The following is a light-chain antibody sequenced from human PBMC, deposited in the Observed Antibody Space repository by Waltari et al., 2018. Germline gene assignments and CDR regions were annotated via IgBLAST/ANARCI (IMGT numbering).Light chain of an antibody. Sequence: DIQMTQSPSTVSASVGDRVSIPCRASQNVNSWLAWYHQGPGEAPKLLIYRVSSLASGVPSRFSGRGSGTEFSLTITSLQPDDLGTYYCQQYDNLRTFGQGTKLEI. CDR2: RVS. V-gene: IGKV1-5*03. CDR1: QNVNSW. CDR3: QQYDNLRT. J-gene: IGKJ2*01.